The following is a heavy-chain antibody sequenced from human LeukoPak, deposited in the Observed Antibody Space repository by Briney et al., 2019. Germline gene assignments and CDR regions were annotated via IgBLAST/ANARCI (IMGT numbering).Heavy chain of an antibody. CDR1: GGSTTSNYY. Sequence: SETLSLTCTVSGGSTTSNYYWGWIRQPPGKGLEWIGEIYHSGSTNFNPSLKSRVTISVDKSKNKFSLRLSSVTAADTAVYYCARDSSYYDNRLSAFDIWGQGTMVTVSS. J-gene: IGHJ3*02. CDR2: IYHSGST. D-gene: IGHD3-22*01. CDR3: ARDSSYYDNRLSAFDI. V-gene: IGHV4-4*02.